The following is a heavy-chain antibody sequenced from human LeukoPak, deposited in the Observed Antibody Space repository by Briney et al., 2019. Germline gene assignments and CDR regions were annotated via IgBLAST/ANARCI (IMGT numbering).Heavy chain of an antibody. CDR3: ARRWWLRGPDVLIPFDY. CDR2: IYYSGST. J-gene: IGHJ4*02. CDR1: GGSIRSISNY. V-gene: IGHV4-39*01. Sequence: KASETLSLTCTVSGGSIRSISNYWGWIRQPPGKGLEWIGNIYYSGSTNYNPSLKSRVTISLDTSKNQFSLKLTSVTAADTAVYYCARRWWLRGPDVLIPFDYWGQGTLVSVSS. D-gene: IGHD5-12*01.